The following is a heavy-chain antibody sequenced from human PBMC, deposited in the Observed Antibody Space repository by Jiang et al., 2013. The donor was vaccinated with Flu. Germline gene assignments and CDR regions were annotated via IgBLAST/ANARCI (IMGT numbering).Heavy chain of an antibody. CDR2: INPNSGGT. CDR3: ARGPDYYDSSGYYGPDY. CDR1: GYTFTGYY. Sequence: SGAEVKKPGASVKVSCKASGYTFTGYYMRWVRQAPGQGLEWMGWINPNSGGTNYAQKFQGRVTMTRDTSISTAYMELSRLRSDDTAVYYCARGPDYYDSSGYYGPDYWGQGTLVTVSS. J-gene: IGHJ4*02. V-gene: IGHV1-2*02. D-gene: IGHD3-22*01.